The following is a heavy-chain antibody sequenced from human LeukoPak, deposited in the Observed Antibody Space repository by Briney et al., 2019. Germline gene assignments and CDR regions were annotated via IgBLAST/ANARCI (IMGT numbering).Heavy chain of an antibody. V-gene: IGHV3-7*01. Sequence: PGGSLRLSCAGSGFTIGSYWMSWVRQAPGKGLEWVANIRQDGSEKYYVDSVKGRLTISRDNAKNSLYLQTNSLRAEDTGIYYCARAGYYGDDAFDLWGQGTMVTVSS. CDR2: IRQDGSEK. CDR3: ARAGYYGDDAFDL. J-gene: IGHJ3*01. D-gene: IGHD2/OR15-2a*01. CDR1: GFTIGSYW.